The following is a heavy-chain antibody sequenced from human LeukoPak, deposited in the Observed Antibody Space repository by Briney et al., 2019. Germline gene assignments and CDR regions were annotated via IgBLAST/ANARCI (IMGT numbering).Heavy chain of an antibody. CDR1: GFTFSSQN. Sequence: GGSLRLSCVASGFTFSSQNMNWARQAPGKGLEWVAYISTSGDSTKYADSVEGRFTISRDNVENSLYLLMNSLRVDDTAVYYCVKNGWLDYWGQGIVVTVSS. CDR2: ISTSGDST. D-gene: IGHD6-19*01. CDR3: VKNGWLDY. J-gene: IGHJ4*02. V-gene: IGHV3-21*01.